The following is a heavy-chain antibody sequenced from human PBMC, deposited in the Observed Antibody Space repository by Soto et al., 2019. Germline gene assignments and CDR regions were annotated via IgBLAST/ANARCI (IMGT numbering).Heavy chain of an antibody. V-gene: IGHV3-74*01. Sequence: PVGSLRLSCAASGFTFSSYWMHWVRQAPGKGLVWVSRINSDGSSTSYADSVKGRFTISRDNAKNTLYLQMNSLRAEDTAVYYCARGATMVGPDYWGQGTLVTVSS. D-gene: IGHD3-10*02. CDR1: GFTFSSYW. J-gene: IGHJ4*02. CDR2: INSDGSST. CDR3: ARGATMVGPDY.